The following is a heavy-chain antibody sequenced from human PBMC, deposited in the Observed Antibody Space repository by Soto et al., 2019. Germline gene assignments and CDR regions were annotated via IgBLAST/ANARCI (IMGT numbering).Heavy chain of an antibody. Sequence: SETLSLTCTVSGGSTDSLYWSWVRQPPGKGLEWIGYVSYSGSTTYNPSLKSRVIVSIDTSKNQFSLKLTSVTAADTAVYYCVRRSHTIWPPYWGHGTQVTVSS. CDR3: VRRSHTIWPPY. CDR1: GGSTDSLY. D-gene: IGHD2-2*01. J-gene: IGHJ4*01. CDR2: VSYSGST. V-gene: IGHV4-59*08.